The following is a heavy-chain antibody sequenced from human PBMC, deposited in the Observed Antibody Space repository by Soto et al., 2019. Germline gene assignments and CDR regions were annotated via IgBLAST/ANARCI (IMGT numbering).Heavy chain of an antibody. D-gene: IGHD6-19*01. CDR2: IKQDGSEK. Sequence: EVQLVESGGDLVQPGGSLRISCVGAGFTFSAYWMTWVRQAPGKGLEWVAVIKQDGSEKYYVDSVKGRFTISRDNGKNSLYLQTRSLRAEDTAVYFCAGGCGWVFDSWGQGTLVTV. CDR1: GFTFSAYW. J-gene: IGHJ4*02. V-gene: IGHV3-7*01. CDR3: AGGCGWVFDS.